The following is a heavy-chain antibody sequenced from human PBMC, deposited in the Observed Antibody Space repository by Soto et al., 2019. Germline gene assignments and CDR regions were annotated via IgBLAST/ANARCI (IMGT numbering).Heavy chain of an antibody. CDR3: ARDKDREQLGVNYYYTLDV. D-gene: IGHD1-1*01. Sequence: QVQLVQSGAEVVKPGSSVKVSCKASGDTFDPFAISWVRQAPGQGLEWMGGIIPIFRTPDYGQKFQGRVTITAHESTSTAYMELSSLRSEDTAVYYCARDKDREQLGVNYYYTLDVWGQGTTVTVSS. V-gene: IGHV1-69*12. J-gene: IGHJ6*02. CDR1: GDTFDPFA. CDR2: IIPIFRTP.